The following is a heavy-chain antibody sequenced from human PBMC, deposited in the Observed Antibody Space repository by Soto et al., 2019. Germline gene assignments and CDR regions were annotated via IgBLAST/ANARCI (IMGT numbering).Heavy chain of an antibody. V-gene: IGHV3-23*01. CDR3: AKDPNDYYDSSGYYYDY. Sequence: GGSLRLSCAASGFTFSSYAMSWVRQAPGKGLEWVSAISGSGGSTYYADSVKGRFTISRDNSKNTLYLQMNSLRAEDAAVYYCAKDPNDYYDSSGYYYDYWGQGTLVT. J-gene: IGHJ4*02. CDR1: GFTFSSYA. CDR2: ISGSGGST. D-gene: IGHD3-22*01.